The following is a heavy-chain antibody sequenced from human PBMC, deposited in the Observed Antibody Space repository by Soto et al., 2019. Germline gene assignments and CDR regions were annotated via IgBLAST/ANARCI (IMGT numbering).Heavy chain of an antibody. Sequence: EVQLLESGGGLVQPGGSLRLSCAASGFTFSSYVMDWVRQAPGKGLEWVASISGSSSSTYYADSVKGRFTITRDNSKSTVYLQMNSLRAEDTAVYYCARASYFVFDHWGQGALVTVSS. D-gene: IGHD1-26*01. V-gene: IGHV3-23*01. CDR2: ISGSSSST. CDR3: ARASYFVFDH. CDR1: GFTFSSYV. J-gene: IGHJ4*02.